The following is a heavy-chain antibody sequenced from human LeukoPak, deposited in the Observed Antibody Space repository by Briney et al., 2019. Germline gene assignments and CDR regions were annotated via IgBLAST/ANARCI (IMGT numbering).Heavy chain of an antibody. D-gene: IGHD4-17*01. CDR3: ARDRTVTTGEFDY. J-gene: IGHJ4*02. Sequence: EASVKVSCMASGYTFTSYYMHWVRQAPGQGREWMGIMIPSTGSTSYSQKFQGRVTMTRDTSTSTVYMELSRLRSEDTAAYYCARDRTVTTGEFDYWGQGTLVTVSS. CDR1: GYTFTSYY. V-gene: IGHV1-46*01. CDR2: MIPSTGST.